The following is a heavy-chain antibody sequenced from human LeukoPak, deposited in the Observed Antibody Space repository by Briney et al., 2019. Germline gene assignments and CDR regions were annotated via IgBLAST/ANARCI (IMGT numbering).Heavy chain of an antibody. CDR1: GFSLRSYV. J-gene: IGHJ4*02. D-gene: IGHD2-15*01. CDR2: INTDGAWI. Sequence: GGSLRLSCAASGFSLRSYVMSWVRLAPGKGPQWVSGINTDGAWIYYVDSVKGRFTISRDNSENTLYLQMDSLRVEDTALYYCAKSTAGCSGGNCYSALDYWGQGTLVTVSS. V-gene: IGHV3-23*01. CDR3: AKSTAGCSGGNCYSALDY.